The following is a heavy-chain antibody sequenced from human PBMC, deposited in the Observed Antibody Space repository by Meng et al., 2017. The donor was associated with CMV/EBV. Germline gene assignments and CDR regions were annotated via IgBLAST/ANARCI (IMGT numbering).Heavy chain of an antibody. J-gene: IGHJ4*02. D-gene: IGHD1-20*01. CDR3: ARDSRITGNQRLVDY. CDR1: GFTFSSYA. Sequence: GGSLRLSCAASGFTFSSYAMSWVRQAPGKGLEWVSSISDGGIIFYASSVKGRFTISKDNSKRTLYLQMNSLRANDTARYYCARDSRITGNQRLVDYWGQGTLVTVSS. V-gene: IGHV3-23*01. CDR2: ISDGGII.